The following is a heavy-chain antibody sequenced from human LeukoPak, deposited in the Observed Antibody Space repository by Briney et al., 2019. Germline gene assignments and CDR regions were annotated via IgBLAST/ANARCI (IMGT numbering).Heavy chain of an antibody. CDR2: ISYDGSNK. Sequence: GRSLRLSCAASGFTFSSYAMHWVRQAPVKGLEWVAVISYDGSNKYYADSVKGRFTISRDNSKNTLYLQMNSLRAEDTAVYYCARDAYYYGSGSYYAYYFDYWGQGTLVTVSS. D-gene: IGHD3-10*01. V-gene: IGHV3-30*04. J-gene: IGHJ4*02. CDR1: GFTFSSYA. CDR3: ARDAYYYGSGSYYAYYFDY.